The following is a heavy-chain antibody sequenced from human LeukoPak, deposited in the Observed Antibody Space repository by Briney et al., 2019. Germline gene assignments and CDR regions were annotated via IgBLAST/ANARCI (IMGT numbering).Heavy chain of an antibody. CDR2: IRSSRSYI. Sequence: GGSLRHSCAASGFTFSSYILNWVRPAPGKGLEWVSYIRSSRSYIYYPDSVRGRFTLSRDKAKNSLYLPMNKLRAEYTAVYYCARELAADDAFDIWGQGTMVTVSS. D-gene: IGHD6-19*01. CDR1: GFTFSSYI. J-gene: IGHJ3*02. CDR3: ARELAADDAFDI. V-gene: IGHV3-21*01.